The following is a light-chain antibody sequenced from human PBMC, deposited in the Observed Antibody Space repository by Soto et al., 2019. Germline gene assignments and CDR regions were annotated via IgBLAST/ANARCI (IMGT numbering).Light chain of an antibody. CDR1: QSVSSSY. Sequence: EIVLTQSPGTLSLSPGERATLSCRSSQSVSSSYLAWYQHKPGQAPRLLIYDVSSRATGIPERFSGSGSGTDFTLTISRLEPEDFAVYYCQQYGSSPTFGQGTKVAIK. CDR3: QQYGSSPT. J-gene: IGKJ1*01. V-gene: IGKV3-20*01. CDR2: DVS.